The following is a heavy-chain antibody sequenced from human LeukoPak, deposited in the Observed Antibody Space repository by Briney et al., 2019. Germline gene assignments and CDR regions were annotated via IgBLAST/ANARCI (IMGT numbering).Heavy chain of an antibody. V-gene: IGHV1-46*01. Sequence: ASVKVSCKASGYTFTSYYMHWVRQAPGQGLEWMGIITPSGGSTRYAQKFQGRVTMTRDTSTSTVYMELSSLRSEDTALYYCARDTNAYSYDSSDYYPLDYWGQGTLVTVSS. D-gene: IGHD3-22*01. J-gene: IGHJ4*02. CDR3: ARDTNAYSYDSSDYYPLDY. CDR2: ITPSGGST. CDR1: GYTFTSYY.